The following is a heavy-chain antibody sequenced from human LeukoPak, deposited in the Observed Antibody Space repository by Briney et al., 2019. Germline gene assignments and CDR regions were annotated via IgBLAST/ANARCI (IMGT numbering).Heavy chain of an antibody. Sequence: GGSLRLSCAASGFTVSGNYMSWVRQFPGKGLEWVSVIYSGGTTNYADSVKGRFTISRDYSKNTLYLQMNSLRPEDTAVYYCATRFSERSWGQGTLVTVSS. J-gene: IGHJ4*02. V-gene: IGHV3-66*02. CDR3: ATRFSERS. D-gene: IGHD3-3*01. CDR1: GFTVSGNY. CDR2: IYSGGTT.